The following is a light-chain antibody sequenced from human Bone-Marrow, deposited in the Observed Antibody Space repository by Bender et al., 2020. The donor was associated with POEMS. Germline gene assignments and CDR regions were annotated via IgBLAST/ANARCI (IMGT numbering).Light chain of an antibody. CDR2: TSH. CDR1: SSNIGAHA. CDR3: AVWDDSLNGWV. Sequence: QSVLTQPPSASGTPGQRVTISCSGGSSNIGAHAVNWYQHLPGTAPKLRIYTSHRRPSGVPDRFSGSRSGTSASLAISGLQSEDEADYYCAVWDDSLNGWVFGGGTKLTVL. J-gene: IGLJ3*02. V-gene: IGLV1-44*01.